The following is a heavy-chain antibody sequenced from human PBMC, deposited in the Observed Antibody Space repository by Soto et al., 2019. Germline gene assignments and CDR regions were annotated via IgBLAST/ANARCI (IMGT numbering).Heavy chain of an antibody. J-gene: IGHJ3*02. Sequence: QVQLVQSGAEVKKPGASVKVSCKASGYTFTSYGISWVRQAPGQGLEWMGWISAYNGNTNYAQKLQGRVTMTTDTSTSTAYMERRSLRSDDTAEYYCARARSTSRRGYYDSSGYYPDAFDIWGQGTMVTVSS. V-gene: IGHV1-18*01. CDR1: GYTFTSYG. D-gene: IGHD3-22*01. CDR3: ARARSTSRRGYYDSSGYYPDAFDI. CDR2: ISAYNGNT.